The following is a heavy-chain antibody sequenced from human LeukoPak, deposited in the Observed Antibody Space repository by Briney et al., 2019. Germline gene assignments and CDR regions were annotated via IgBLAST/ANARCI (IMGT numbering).Heavy chain of an antibody. Sequence: GSLRLSCAASGFTFANALMSWVRQAPGKGLEWVGRIKRKTDSGTTDYAAPVKGRFTISGDDSKNTLYLQMNSLKTEDTAVYYCTTGQFPAWGQGTLVTVSS. CDR2: IKRKTDSGTT. V-gene: IGHV3-15*01. CDR1: GFTFANAL. CDR3: TTGQFPA. J-gene: IGHJ5*02. D-gene: IGHD2-21*01.